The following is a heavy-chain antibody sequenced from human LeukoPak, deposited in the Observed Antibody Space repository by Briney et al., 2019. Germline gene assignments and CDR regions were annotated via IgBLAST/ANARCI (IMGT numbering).Heavy chain of an antibody. V-gene: IGHV3-9*01. J-gene: IGHJ4*02. Sequence: GRSLRLSCAASGFTFDDYAMHWVRQAPGKGREWVSGISWNSGSIGYADSVKGRFTISRDNAKNSLYLQMNSLRAEDTALYYCAKDSTAGTTWWGQGTLVTVSS. CDR2: ISWNSGSI. D-gene: IGHD1-1*01. CDR1: GFTFDDYA. CDR3: AKDSTAGTTW.